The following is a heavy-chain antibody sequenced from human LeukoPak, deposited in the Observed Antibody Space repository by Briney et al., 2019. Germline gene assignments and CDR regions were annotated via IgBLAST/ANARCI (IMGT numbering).Heavy chain of an antibody. Sequence: GGSLRLSCAASGFTFSSYSMNWVRQAPGKGLEWVSSISSSSSYIYYADSVKGRFTISRDNAKNSLYLQMNSLRAEDTAVYYCARALHRGVTAMWFDPWGQGTLVTVSS. CDR1: GFTFSSYS. D-gene: IGHD2-21*02. CDR2: ISSSSSYI. J-gene: IGHJ5*02. V-gene: IGHV3-21*01. CDR3: ARALHRGVTAMWFDP.